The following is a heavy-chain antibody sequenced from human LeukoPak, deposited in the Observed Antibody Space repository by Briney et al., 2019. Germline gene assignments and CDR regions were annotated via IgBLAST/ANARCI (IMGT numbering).Heavy chain of an antibody. CDR2: IYHSGST. CDR3: ARYTVTTFDY. J-gene: IGHJ4*02. D-gene: IGHD4-17*01. CDR1: GYSISSGYY. V-gene: IGHV4-38-2*01. Sequence: PSETLSLTCAVSGYSISSGYYWSWIRQPPGKGLEWIGSIYHSGSTYYNPSLKSRVTISVDTSKNQFSLKLSSVTAADTAVYYCARYTVTTFDYWGQGTLVTVSS.